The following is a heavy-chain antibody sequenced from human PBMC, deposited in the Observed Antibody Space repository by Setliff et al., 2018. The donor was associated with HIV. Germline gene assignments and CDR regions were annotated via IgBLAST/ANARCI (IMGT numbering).Heavy chain of an antibody. CDR2: ISADNGDT. J-gene: IGHJ4*02. CDR3: ARAYDTLSGYYDY. Sequence: ASVKVSCKTSGYTFNNYGINWVRQAPGQGLEWMGWISADNGDTSYAQKFQGRVTMTTDPSTSTAYLELRSLRFDDTAFYYCARAYDTLSGYYDYWGQGTLVTVSS. D-gene: IGHD3-9*01. V-gene: IGHV1-18*01. CDR1: GYTFNNYG.